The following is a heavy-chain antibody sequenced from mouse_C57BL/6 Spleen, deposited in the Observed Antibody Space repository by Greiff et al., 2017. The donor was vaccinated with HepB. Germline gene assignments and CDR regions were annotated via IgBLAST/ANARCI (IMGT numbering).Heavy chain of an antibody. CDR1: GYSITSGYY. CDR3: ARGDWADY. CDR2: ISYDGSN. D-gene: IGHD4-1*01. J-gene: IGHJ2*01. Sequence: ESGPGLVKPSQSLSLTCSVTGYSITSGYYWNWIRQFPGNKLEWMGYISYDGSNNYNPSLKNRISITRDTSKNQFFLKLNSVTTEDTATYYCARGDWADYWGQGTTLTVSS. V-gene: IGHV3-6*01.